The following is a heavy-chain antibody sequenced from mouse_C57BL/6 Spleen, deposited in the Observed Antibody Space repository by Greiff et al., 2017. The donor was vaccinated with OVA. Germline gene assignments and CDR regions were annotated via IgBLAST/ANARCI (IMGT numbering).Heavy chain of an antibody. J-gene: IGHJ2*01. CDR3: ARSDSSGPFDY. Sequence: QVQLKQPGAELVMPGASVKLSCKASGYTFTSYWMHWVKQRPGQGLEWIGEIDPSDSYTNYNQKFKGKSTLTVDKSSSTAYMQLSSLTSEDSAVYYCARSDSSGPFDYWGQGTTLTVSS. CDR2: IDPSDSYT. D-gene: IGHD3-2*02. CDR1: GYTFTSYW. V-gene: IGHV1-69*01.